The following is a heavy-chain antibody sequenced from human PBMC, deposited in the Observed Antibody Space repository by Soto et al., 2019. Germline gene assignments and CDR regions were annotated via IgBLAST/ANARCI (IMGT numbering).Heavy chain of an antibody. V-gene: IGHV3-30*03. Sequence: GGSLRLSCAASGFTFSSYGMHWVRQAPGKGLEWVAVISYDGSNKYYADSVKGRFTNSRDNSKITLYLQMNSLRSEYTAVYYCADGDGYNWHAFDIWGQGTMVTVSS. D-gene: IGHD5-12*01. CDR1: GFTFSSYG. CDR2: ISYDGSNK. J-gene: IGHJ3*02. CDR3: ADGDGYNWHAFDI.